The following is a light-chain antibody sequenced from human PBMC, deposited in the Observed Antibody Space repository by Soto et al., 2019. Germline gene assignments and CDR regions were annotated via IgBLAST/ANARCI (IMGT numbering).Light chain of an antibody. Sequence: DIVMTQSPDSLAVSLGERATINCKSSQTVLYSPNNKNYLAWYQQKPLQPPKLLISWASTRESGVPDRFSGSGSGTDFTLTISSLQAEDVAVYYCQQYYTTPRTFGQGTKVEIK. CDR1: QTVLYSPNNKNY. J-gene: IGKJ1*01. CDR2: WAS. CDR3: QQYYTTPRT. V-gene: IGKV4-1*01.